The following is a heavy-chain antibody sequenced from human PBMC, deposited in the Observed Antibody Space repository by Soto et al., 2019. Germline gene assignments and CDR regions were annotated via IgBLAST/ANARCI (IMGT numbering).Heavy chain of an antibody. CDR2: IYPGDSDT. V-gene: IGHV5-51*01. J-gene: IGHJ6*02. CDR3: IWQQDFYYGRAV. Sequence: GESLKISCKGSGYSFTSYWIGWVRQMPGKGLESMGIIYPGDSDTRYSPSFQGQVTISRDDSRNTVYLQMNSLKPEDTALYYCIWQQDFYYGRAVWGQGTTVTVSS. D-gene: IGHD6-13*01. CDR1: GYSFTSYW.